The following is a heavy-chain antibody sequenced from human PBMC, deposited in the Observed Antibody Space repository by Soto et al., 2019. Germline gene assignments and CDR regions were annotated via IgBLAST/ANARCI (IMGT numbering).Heavy chain of an antibody. CDR3: ARQGPDGWLRFGAFDY. V-gene: IGHV4-39*01. Sequence: SETLSLTCTVSGGSISSSSYYWGWIRQPPGKGLEWIGSIYYSGSTYYNPSLKSRVTISVDTSKNQFSLKLSSVTAADTAVYYCARQGPDGWLRFGAFDYWGQGTLVTVSS. J-gene: IGHJ4*02. D-gene: IGHD5-12*01. CDR2: IYYSGST. CDR1: GGSISSSSYY.